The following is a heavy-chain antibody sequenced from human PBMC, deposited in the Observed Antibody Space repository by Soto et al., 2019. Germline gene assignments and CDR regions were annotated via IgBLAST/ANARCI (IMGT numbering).Heavy chain of an antibody. CDR2: IYWNDDK. CDR1: GFSLSTSGVG. CDR3: AHIPITFGGVIVHFDY. D-gene: IGHD3-16*02. Sequence: QITLKESGPTLVKPTQTLTLTCTFSGFSLSTSGVGVDWIRQPPGKALEWLALIYWNDDKRYSPSLKSRLTITKDTSKNQVVLTMTNMDPVDTATYYCAHIPITFGGVIVHFDYWGQGTLVTVSS. V-gene: IGHV2-5*01. J-gene: IGHJ4*02.